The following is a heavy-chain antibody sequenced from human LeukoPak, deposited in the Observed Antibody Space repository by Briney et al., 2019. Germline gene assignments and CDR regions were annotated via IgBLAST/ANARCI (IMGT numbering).Heavy chain of an antibody. CDR2: INHSGST. Sequence: SETLSLTCAVYSGSFSGYYWSWIRQPPGKGLEWIGEINHSGSTNYNPSLKSRVTISIDTSKNQFSLKLSSVTAADTAVYHCARGPSPGGVIMPLYGYYFDYWGQGTLVTVSS. D-gene: IGHD2-21*01. J-gene: IGHJ4*02. CDR3: ARGPSPGGVIMPLYGYYFDY. CDR1: SGSFSGYY. V-gene: IGHV4-34*01.